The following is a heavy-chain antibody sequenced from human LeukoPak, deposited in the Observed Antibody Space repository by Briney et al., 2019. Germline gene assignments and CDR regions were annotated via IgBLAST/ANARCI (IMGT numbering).Heavy chain of an antibody. CDR2: IQFDGSKI. V-gene: IGHV3-30*02. CDR1: GFTFNTHG. J-gene: IGHJ4*02. CDR3: ARDLRPNYYDSSGPDY. Sequence: PGGSLRLSCVASGFTFNTHGMHWVRQAPGKGLEWVAFIQFDGSKIDYADSVKGRFTISRDNAKNSLYLQMNSLRAEDTAVYYCARDLRPNYYDSSGPDYWGQGTLVTVSS. D-gene: IGHD3-22*01.